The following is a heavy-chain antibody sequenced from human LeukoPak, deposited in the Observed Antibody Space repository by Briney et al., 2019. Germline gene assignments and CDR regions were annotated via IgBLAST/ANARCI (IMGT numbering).Heavy chain of an antibody. CDR1: GYTFTDYY. J-gene: IGHJ4*02. D-gene: IGHD6-6*01. Sequence: ASVKVSCKASGYTFTDYYMHWVRQAPGQGLEWMGWINPNSGGTNYAQKFQGRVTMTRDTSISTVYMGMSRLRSDDTAVYYCARESVPAVAARRGLNYWGQGTLVAVSS. CDR2: INPNSGGT. V-gene: IGHV1-2*02. CDR3: ARESVPAVAARRGLNY.